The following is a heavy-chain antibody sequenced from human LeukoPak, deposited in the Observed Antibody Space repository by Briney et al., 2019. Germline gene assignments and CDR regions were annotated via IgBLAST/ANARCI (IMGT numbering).Heavy chain of an antibody. J-gene: IGHJ4*02. Sequence: PGGSLRLSCAASGFTVSSNYMSWVRQAPGKGLEWVSVIYSGGSTYYADSAKGRFTISRDNSKNTLYLQMNSLRAEDTAVYYCAKEGETSVMVSRWGQGTLVTVSS. CDR1: GFTVSSNY. CDR3: AKEGETSVMVSR. D-gene: IGHD5-18*01. V-gene: IGHV3-53*01. CDR2: IYSGGST.